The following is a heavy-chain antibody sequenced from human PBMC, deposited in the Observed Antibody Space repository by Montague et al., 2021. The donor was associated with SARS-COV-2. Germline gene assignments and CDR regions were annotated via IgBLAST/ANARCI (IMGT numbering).Heavy chain of an antibody. V-gene: IGHV3-48*03. J-gene: IGHJ6*02. CDR3: ARDRDWDDWCGMDV. Sequence: SLRLSCAASEFIFSSYEMNWVRQAPGKVLEWISYISSSGGGSTXXXTXXXKGRFTISRDNAKNSLYLQMNSLRVEATAIYYCARDRDWDDWCGMDVWGQGTTVTVSS. CDR1: EFIFSSYE. CDR2: ISSSGGGSTX. D-gene: IGHD2-21*01.